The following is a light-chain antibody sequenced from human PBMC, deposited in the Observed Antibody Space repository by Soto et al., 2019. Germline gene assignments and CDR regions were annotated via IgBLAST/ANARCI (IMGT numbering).Light chain of an antibody. V-gene: IGLV3-1*01. J-gene: IGLJ1*01. CDR2: QDT. CDR3: QAWDISTAV. Sequence: YELTQPPSVSVSPGQTASITCSGDKLGDKYACWYQQKPGQSPVLVIYQDTKRPSGIPERFSGSNSGDTATLTISGTQALDEADYYCQAWDISTAVFGTGTKLTVL. CDR1: KLGDKY.